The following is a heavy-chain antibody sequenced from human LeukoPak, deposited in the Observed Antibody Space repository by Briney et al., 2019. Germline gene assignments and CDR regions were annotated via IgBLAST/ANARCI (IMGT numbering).Heavy chain of an antibody. Sequence: ASVKISSKASGGTFSTYTFTWVRQAPGQGLEWMGGITPFLGVTNYAQIFQDRLTITGDESTSTAYMELSRLKPEDTAVYYCATDQAPHRPGGDHNKTALSWNLLSWFDPCGQGTLVTVSS. CDR2: ITPFLGVT. CDR1: GGTFSTYT. J-gene: IGHJ5*02. V-gene: IGHV1-69*10. D-gene: IGHD6-13*01. CDR3: ATDQAPHRPGGDHNKTALSWNLLSWFDP.